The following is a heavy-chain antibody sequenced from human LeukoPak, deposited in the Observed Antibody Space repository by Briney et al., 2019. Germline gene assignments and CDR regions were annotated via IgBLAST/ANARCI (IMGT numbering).Heavy chain of an antibody. V-gene: IGHV1-18*01. CDR2: ISAYNGNT. CDR1: GHTLTTYA. Sequence: ASVKVSCKASGHTLTTYAISWVRQAPGQGLEWMGWISAYNGNTNYAQKFQGRVTMTTDTSTSTAYMELRSLRSDDTAVYYCARDRYCSGGSCYADYWGQGTLVTVSA. D-gene: IGHD2-15*01. J-gene: IGHJ4*02. CDR3: ARDRYCSGGSCYADY.